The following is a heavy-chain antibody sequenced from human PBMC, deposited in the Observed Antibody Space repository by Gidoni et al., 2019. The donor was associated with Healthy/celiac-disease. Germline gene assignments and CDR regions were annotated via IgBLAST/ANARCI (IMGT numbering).Heavy chain of an antibody. J-gene: IGHJ3*02. D-gene: IGHD6-19*01. V-gene: IGHV3-48*02. CDR3: ARNEYSSGWYASAFDI. CDR2: ISSSSSTI. Sequence: EVQLVESGGGLVQPGGSLRLSCAASGFTFSNNSRNWVRQAPGNGLEWVSYISSSSSTIYYADSVKGRFTISRDNAKNSLYLQMNSLRDEDTAVYYCARNEYSSGWYASAFDIWGQGTMVTVSS. CDR1: GFTFSNNS.